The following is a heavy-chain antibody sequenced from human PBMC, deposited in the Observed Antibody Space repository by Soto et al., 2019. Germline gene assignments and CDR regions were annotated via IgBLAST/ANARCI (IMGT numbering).Heavy chain of an antibody. CDR1: GGSVTNSSYY. CDR3: VSQRTTVPTQAYFDY. Sequence: SEALSLTCTFSGGSVTNSSYYWGWIRQSPGKGLEWIGSVYYRGRSYSKSSVKSRVTISVDPSNNRFSLTLNPLTASDTAVYFCVSQRTTVPTQAYFDYWGPGALVTVSS. D-gene: IGHD4-17*01. V-gene: IGHV4-39*02. J-gene: IGHJ4*02. CDR2: VYYRGRS.